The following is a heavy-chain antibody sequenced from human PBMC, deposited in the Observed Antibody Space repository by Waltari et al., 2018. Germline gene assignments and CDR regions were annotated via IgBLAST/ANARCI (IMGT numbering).Heavy chain of an antibody. CDR1: GYTFTDYS. D-gene: IGHD2-21*02. Sequence: EVQLVQSGAEVKKPGATVKISCKVSGYTFTDYSMHWEHQAPGKGLEWMGLVDPEDGETIYAEKFQGRVTITAVTSTDTAYMELSSLRSEDTAVYYCATSGAWSVVTNYYFDYWGQGTLVTVSS. J-gene: IGHJ4*02. V-gene: IGHV1-69-2*01. CDR3: ATSGAWSVVTNYYFDY. CDR2: VDPEDGET.